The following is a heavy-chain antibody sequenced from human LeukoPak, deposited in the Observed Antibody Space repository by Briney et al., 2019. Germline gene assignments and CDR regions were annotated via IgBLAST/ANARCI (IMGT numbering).Heavy chain of an antibody. J-gene: IGHJ5*02. CDR3: ARQKALVVVAAQFDP. Sequence: SETLSLTCTVSGGSISSYYWGWIRQPPGKGLEWIGSIYYSGSTYYNPSLKSRVTISVDTSKNQFSLKLSSVTAADTAVYYCARQKALVVVAAQFDPWGQGTLVTVSS. D-gene: IGHD2-15*01. CDR1: GGSISSYY. CDR2: IYYSGST. V-gene: IGHV4-39*01.